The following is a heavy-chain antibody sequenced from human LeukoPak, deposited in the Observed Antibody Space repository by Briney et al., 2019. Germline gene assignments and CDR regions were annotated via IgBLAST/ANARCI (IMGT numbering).Heavy chain of an antibody. V-gene: IGHV5-10-1*01. D-gene: IGHD5-12*01. CDR3: ARRSGYSGYDYDY. CDR2: IDPSDSYT. CDR1: GYSFTSYW. J-gene: IGHJ4*02. Sequence: GESLKISCQGSGYSFTSYWISWVRQMPGKGLEWMGRIDPSDSYTNYSPSFQGHVTISADESISTAYLQWSSLKASDTAMYYCARRSGYSGYDYDYWGQGTLVTVSS.